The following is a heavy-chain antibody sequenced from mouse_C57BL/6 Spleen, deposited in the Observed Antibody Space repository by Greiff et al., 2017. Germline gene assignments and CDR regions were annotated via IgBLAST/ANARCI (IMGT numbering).Heavy chain of an antibody. CDR1: GYTFTSYW. CDR3: ARITTVVDWYFDV. D-gene: IGHD1-1*01. Sequence: VQLQESGAELVKPGASVKLSCKASGYTFTSYWMHWVKQRPGQGLEWIGMIHPNSGSTNDNEKFKSKATLTVDKSSSTAYMQLSSLTSEDSAVYYCARITTVVDWYFDVWGTGTTVTVSS. V-gene: IGHV1-64*01. CDR2: IHPNSGST. J-gene: IGHJ1*03.